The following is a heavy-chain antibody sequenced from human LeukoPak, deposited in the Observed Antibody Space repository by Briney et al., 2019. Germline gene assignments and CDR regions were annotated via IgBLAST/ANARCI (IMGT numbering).Heavy chain of an antibody. CDR1: GFVVGGNY. CDR3: ARPTDGDSTRYGMDV. D-gene: IGHD2-21*02. CDR2: IYSGGST. V-gene: IGHV3-53*01. J-gene: IGHJ6*02. Sequence: GGSLRLSCAASGFVVGGNYMSWVRQAPGKGLEWVSVIYSGGSTYYADSVKGRFSTSRDSSTSTLSLQMDSLRVEDTAMYYCARPTDGDSTRYGMDVWGQGTTVTVSS.